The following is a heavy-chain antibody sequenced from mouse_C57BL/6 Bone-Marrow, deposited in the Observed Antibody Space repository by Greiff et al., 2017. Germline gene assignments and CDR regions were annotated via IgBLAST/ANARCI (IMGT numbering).Heavy chain of an antibody. Sequence: EVMLVESGGDLVKPGGSLKLSCAASGFTFSSYGMSWVRQTPDKRLEWVATISSGGSYTYYPDSVKGRFTISRDNAKNTRYLQMSSLKSEDTAMYYCARRGGTCFAYWGQGTLVTVSA. CDR1: GFTFSSYG. J-gene: IGHJ3*01. CDR3: ARRGGTCFAY. CDR2: ISSGGSYT. V-gene: IGHV5-6*02.